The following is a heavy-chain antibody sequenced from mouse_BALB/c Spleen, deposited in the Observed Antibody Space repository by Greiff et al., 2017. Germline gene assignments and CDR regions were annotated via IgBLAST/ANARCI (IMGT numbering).Heavy chain of an antibody. Sequence: EVKLVESGPGLVKPSQSLSLTCTVTGYSITSDYAWNWIRQFPGNKLEWMGYISYSGSTSYNPSLKSRISITRDTSKNQFFLQLNSVTTEDTATYYCARWGSPRYWYFDVWGAGTTVTVSS. V-gene: IGHV3-2*02. CDR3: ARWGSPRYWYFDV. CDR1: GYSITSDYA. J-gene: IGHJ1*01. D-gene: IGHD1-1*02. CDR2: ISYSGST.